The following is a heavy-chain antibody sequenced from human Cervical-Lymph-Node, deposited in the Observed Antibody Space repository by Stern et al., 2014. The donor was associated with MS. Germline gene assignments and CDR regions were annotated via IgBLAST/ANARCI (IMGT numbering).Heavy chain of an antibody. Sequence: AQLVESGGGLVQPGGSLRLSCAASGFPFSSYSMNWVLQAPGKGLEWVSSISHKRNNIQYSYSVKGRFTVSRDYAKSLFLQMTGLRPEDTAVYYCARDREPGWRYQYGMDVWGQGTTVIVSS. CDR3: ARDREPGWRYQYGMDV. V-gene: IGHV3-21*01. J-gene: IGHJ6*02. CDR2: ISHKRNNI. D-gene: IGHD1-14*01. CDR1: GFPFSSYS.